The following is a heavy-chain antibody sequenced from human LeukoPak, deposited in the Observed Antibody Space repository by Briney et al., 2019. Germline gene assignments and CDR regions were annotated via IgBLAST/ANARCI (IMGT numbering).Heavy chain of an antibody. V-gene: IGHV4-39*07. CDR1: GGSISSSSYY. CDR2: IYYSGST. J-gene: IGHJ5*02. D-gene: IGHD3-16*01. CDR3: ARFVWSSPQNHWFDP. Sequence: PSETLSLTCTVSGGSISSSSYYWGWIRQPPGKGLEWIGSIYYSGSTYYNPSLKSRVTISADTSKNQFSLKLSSVTAADTAVYYCARFVWSSPQNHWFDPWGQGTVVTVSS.